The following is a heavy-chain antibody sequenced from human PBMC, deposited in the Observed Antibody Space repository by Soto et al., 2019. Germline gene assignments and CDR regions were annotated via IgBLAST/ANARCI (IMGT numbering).Heavy chain of an antibody. Sequence: GGSLRLSCAASGFTFSSYAMSWVRQAPGKGLEWVSAFRGSGGSTYYADSVKGRYTISGDNSKNTLYRQMNSLRAEDTAVYYCAKDKGTGTTPIIDYWGQGTLVTVSS. J-gene: IGHJ4*02. CDR3: AKDKGTGTTPIIDY. CDR1: GFTFSSYA. CDR2: FRGSGGST. V-gene: IGHV3-23*01. D-gene: IGHD1-7*01.